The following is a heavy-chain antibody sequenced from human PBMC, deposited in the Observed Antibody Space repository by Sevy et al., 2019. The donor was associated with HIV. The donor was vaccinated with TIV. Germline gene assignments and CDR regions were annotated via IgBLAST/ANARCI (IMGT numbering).Heavy chain of an antibody. J-gene: IGHJ3*02. CDR1: GGSISSGGYY. CDR2: ISYSGST. V-gene: IGHV4-31*03. Sequence: SETLSLTCTVSGGSISSGGYYWSWIRQHPGKGLEWIGYISYSGSTYYNPSLKSRVTISVDTSKNQFSLKLSSVTAADTAVYYCARDHGPASIGKIWGQGTMVTVSS. CDR3: ARDHGPASIGKI. D-gene: IGHD2-2*01.